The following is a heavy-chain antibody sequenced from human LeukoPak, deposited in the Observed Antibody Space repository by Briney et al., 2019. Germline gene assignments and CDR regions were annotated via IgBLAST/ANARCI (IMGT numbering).Heavy chain of an antibody. CDR1: GGSISSYY. V-gene: IGHV4-4*07. D-gene: IGHD5-18*01. Sequence: SSETLSLTCTVSGGSISSYYWNWIRQPAGKGLEWIGRIYTSGSTNYNPSLKSRVTMSVDTSKNQFSLKLSSVTAADTAVYYCARDTQLWRAGWFDPWGQGTLVTVSS. J-gene: IGHJ5*02. CDR2: IYTSGST. CDR3: ARDTQLWRAGWFDP.